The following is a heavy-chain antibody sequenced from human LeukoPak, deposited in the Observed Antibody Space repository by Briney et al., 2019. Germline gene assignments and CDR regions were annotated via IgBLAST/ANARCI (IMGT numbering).Heavy chain of an antibody. J-gene: IGHJ4*02. CDR1: GFTVSSNY. CDR2: IYSGGST. D-gene: IGHD2-2*01. V-gene: IGHV3-66*04. Sequence: GGFLRLSCAASGFTVSSNYMSWVRQAPGKGLEWVSVIYSGGSTYYADSVKGRFTISRDNSKNRVYLEMNSRRGEDTAVYYWEGPYFSSTSCYAMGGWGQGTLSPSRQ. CDR3: EGPYFSSTSCYAMGG.